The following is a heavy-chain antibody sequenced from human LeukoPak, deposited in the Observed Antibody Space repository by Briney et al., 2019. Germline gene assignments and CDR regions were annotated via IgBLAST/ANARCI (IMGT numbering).Heavy chain of an antibody. CDR3: ARGAARRSEYFQH. D-gene: IGHD6-6*01. CDR2: IYYSGST. CDR1: GGSISSYY. Sequence: SETLSLTCTVSGGSISSYYWSWIRQPPGKGLEWIGYIYYSGSTNYNPSLKSRVTISVDTSKNQFSLKLSSVTAADTAVYYCARGAARRSEYFQHWGQGTLVTVSS. V-gene: IGHV4-59*01. J-gene: IGHJ1*01.